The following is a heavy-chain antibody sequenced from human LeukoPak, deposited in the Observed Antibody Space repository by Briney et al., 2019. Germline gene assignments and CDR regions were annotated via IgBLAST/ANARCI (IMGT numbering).Heavy chain of an antibody. CDR2: IYDSGST. CDR1: GGSISSYY. CDR3: ARSNYYDSSGYQYYYYFYMDV. D-gene: IGHD3-22*01. Sequence: SETLSLTCTVSGGSISSYYWSWIRQPPGKGLEWIGYIYDSGSTNYNPSLKSRVTISVDTSKNQFSLKLSSVTAADTAVYYCARSNYYDSSGYQYYYYFYMDVWGKGTTVTISS. V-gene: IGHV4-59*01. J-gene: IGHJ6*03.